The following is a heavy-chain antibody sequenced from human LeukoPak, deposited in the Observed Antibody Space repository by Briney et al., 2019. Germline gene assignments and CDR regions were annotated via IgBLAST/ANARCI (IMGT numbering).Heavy chain of an antibody. CDR3: AREGVGATMAN. CDR2: TYYRSKWYN. D-gene: IGHD1-26*01. J-gene: IGHJ4*02. CDR1: GDTVSNKNAA. Sequence: SQILSLTCAISGDTVSNKNAAWNWIRHSPSRGLEWLGRTYYRSKWYNDYAVSVKGRIDINPDTSKNQFSLRLNPVTPEDTAVYFCAREGVGATMANWGQGTLVTVSS. V-gene: IGHV6-1*01.